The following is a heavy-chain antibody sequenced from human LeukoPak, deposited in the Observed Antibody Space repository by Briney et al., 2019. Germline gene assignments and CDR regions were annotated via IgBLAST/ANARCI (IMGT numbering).Heavy chain of an antibody. CDR3: ARLRHPYDYVWGSYRFNDY. CDR2: INHSGST. Sequence: SETLSLTCAVYGGSFSGYYWSWIRQPPGKGPEWIGEINHSGSTNYNPSLKSRVTISVDTSKNQFSLKLSSVTAADTAVYYCARLRHPYDYVWGSYRFNDYWGQGTLVTVSS. J-gene: IGHJ4*02. V-gene: IGHV4-34*01. CDR1: GGSFSGYY. D-gene: IGHD3-16*02.